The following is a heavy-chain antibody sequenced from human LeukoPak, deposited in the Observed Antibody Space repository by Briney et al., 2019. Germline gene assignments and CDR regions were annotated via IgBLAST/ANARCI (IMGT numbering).Heavy chain of an antibody. J-gene: IGHJ4*02. CDR3: ATEGSVNYYYDISGYYNH. D-gene: IGHD3-22*01. Sequence: GRSLRLSCAASAASGFTFSSYAFHWVRQAPGKGLEWVAVISYDGNNKYYADSARGRFTISRDNSKSTLFLQMNSLRVEDTAVYYCATEGSVNYYYDISGYYNHWGQGTLVTVSS. CDR1: GFTFSSYA. V-gene: IGHV3-30-3*01. CDR2: ISYDGNNK.